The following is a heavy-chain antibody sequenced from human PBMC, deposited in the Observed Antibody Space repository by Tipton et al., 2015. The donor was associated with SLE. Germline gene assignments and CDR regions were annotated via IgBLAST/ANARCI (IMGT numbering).Heavy chain of an antibody. J-gene: IGHJ4*02. D-gene: IGHD3-16*02. CDR1: GGSFSGHY. V-gene: IGHV4-34*01. CDR3: ARSSSIRLGELSSPFDY. CDR2: INHSGTM. Sequence: TLSLTCAVYGGSFSGHYWSWIRQPPGKGLEWIGEINHSGTMSYTPSLKSRVTISVDTSKKQFSLKVGSVTAAGTAVYYCARSSSIRLGELSSPFDYWGQGTLVTVSS.